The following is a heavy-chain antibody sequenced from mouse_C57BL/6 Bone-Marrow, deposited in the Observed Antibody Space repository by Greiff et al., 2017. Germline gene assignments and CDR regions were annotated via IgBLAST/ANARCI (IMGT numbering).Heavy chain of an antibody. V-gene: IGHV5-4*03. Sequence: EVKLVESGGGLVKPGGSLKLSCAASGFTFSSYAMSWVRQTPEKRLEWVATISDGGSYTYYPDNVKGRFTISRDNAKNNLYLQMSHLKSEDTAMYYCARYGITTVVATDYAMYYWGQGTSVTVSS. D-gene: IGHD1-1*01. CDR2: ISDGGSYT. CDR1: GFTFSSYA. J-gene: IGHJ4*01. CDR3: ARYGITTVVATDYAMYY.